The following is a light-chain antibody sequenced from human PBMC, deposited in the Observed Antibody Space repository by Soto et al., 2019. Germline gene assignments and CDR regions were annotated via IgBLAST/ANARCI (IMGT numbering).Light chain of an antibody. V-gene: IGKV3-11*01. CDR2: DAS. CDR1: QSVYSTY. Sequence: EIVLTQSPGTLSLSPGERATLSCRASQSVYSTYLAWYQQKPGQAPRLLIYDASNRATGIPARFSGSGSGTDFTLTISSLEPEDFAVYYCQQRSNWPPFTFGPGTKVDIK. CDR3: QQRSNWPPFT. J-gene: IGKJ3*01.